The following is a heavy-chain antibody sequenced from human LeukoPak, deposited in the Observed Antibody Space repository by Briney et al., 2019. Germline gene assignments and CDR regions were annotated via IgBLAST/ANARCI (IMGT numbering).Heavy chain of an antibody. CDR1: GYTFTGYY. Sequence: GASVKVSCKASGYTFTGYYMHWVRQAPGQGLEWMGWINPNSGGTNYAQKFQGRVTMTRDMSISTAYMEVSRLRSDDTAVYYCASRSPLAAAGVFQHWGQGTLVTVSS. V-gene: IGHV1-2*02. D-gene: IGHD6-13*01. CDR3: ASRSPLAAAGVFQH. J-gene: IGHJ1*01. CDR2: INPNSGGT.